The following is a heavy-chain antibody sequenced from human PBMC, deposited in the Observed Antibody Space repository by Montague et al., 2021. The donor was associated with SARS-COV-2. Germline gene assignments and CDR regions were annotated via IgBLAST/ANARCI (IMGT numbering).Heavy chain of an antibody. D-gene: IGHD6-13*01. CDR3: ARDDDPGIAPFDY. CDR2: ISSSSYI. J-gene: IGHJ4*02. CDR1: GFTFSNYS. V-gene: IGHV3-21*01. Sequence: SLRLSCAASGFTFSNYSMNWVRQAPGKGLEWVSSISSSSYIYYADSVKGRFTISRDNAKNSLYLQMNSLRAEDTAVYYCARDDDPGIAPFDYWGQGTLVTVSS.